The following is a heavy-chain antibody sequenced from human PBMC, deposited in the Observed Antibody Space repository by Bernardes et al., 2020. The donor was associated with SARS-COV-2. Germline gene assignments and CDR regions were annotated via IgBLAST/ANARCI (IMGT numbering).Heavy chain of an antibody. D-gene: IGHD3-10*01. Sequence: ASVKVSCKASGYTFTSFDIDWVRQATGQGLEWMGWMNPNSGNTAYAQKFQGRVSMTRDNSINTAYLELSSLRPEDTAVYFCARIPDYYGSGKNWHNAEYLRHWGQGTLVTVAS. CDR1: GYTFTSFD. CDR3: ARIPDYYGSGKNWHNAEYLRH. V-gene: IGHV1-8*01. CDR2: MNPNSGNT. J-gene: IGHJ1*01.